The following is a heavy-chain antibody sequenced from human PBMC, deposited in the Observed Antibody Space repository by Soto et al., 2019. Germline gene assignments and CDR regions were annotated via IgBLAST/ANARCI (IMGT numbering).Heavy chain of an antibody. CDR1: GFRFSDYY. CDR2: ISGNSKDI. V-gene: IGHV3-11*05. J-gene: IGHJ4*02. Sequence: GGSLRLSCTASGFRFSDYYMTWFRQAPGKGLECVSYISGNSKDIKYADSVKGRFAISRDNGKNSLYLQMNSLRVEDTAVYYCTRDPRPADYWGKGTLVTVSS. D-gene: IGHD6-13*01. CDR3: TRDPRPADY.